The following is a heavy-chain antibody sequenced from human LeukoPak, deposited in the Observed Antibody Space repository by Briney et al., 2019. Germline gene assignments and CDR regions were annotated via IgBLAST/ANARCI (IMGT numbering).Heavy chain of an antibody. J-gene: IGHJ6*03. CDR2: ISWNSGSI. Sequence: PGRSLRLSCAASGFTFNNYGMHWVRQAPGKGLEWVSGISWNSGSIGYADSVKGRFTISRDNAKNSLYLQMNSLRAEDMALYYCAKNGAGRGIGYMDVWGKGTTVTVSS. V-gene: IGHV3-9*03. CDR3: AKNGAGRGIGYMDV. D-gene: IGHD2-21*01. CDR1: GFTFNNYG.